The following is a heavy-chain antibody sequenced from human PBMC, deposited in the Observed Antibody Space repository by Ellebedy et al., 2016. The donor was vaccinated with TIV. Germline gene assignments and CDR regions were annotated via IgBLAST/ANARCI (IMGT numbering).Heavy chain of an antibody. Sequence: AASVKVSCKASGYTFSDYYIHWVRQAPGQGLEWMGWINPNIGDTTYAQKFQGRVTMTWDTSISTALMDLSSLRSDDTAVYYCATDSVDPTVILNAFHVWGQGTAVTVSS. CDR3: ATDSVDPTVILNAFHV. V-gene: IGHV1-2*02. CDR1: GYTFSDYY. CDR2: INPNIGDT. J-gene: IGHJ3*01. D-gene: IGHD3-10*01.